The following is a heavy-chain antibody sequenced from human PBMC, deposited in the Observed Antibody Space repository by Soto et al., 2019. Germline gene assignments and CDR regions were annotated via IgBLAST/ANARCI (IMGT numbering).Heavy chain of an antibody. CDR1: RYTLSQLS. CDR2: FDPEYCET. Sequence: ASANVSSTVSRYTLSQLSMHSVRQAPGEGLESLGGFDPEYCETVYAQKFQGRVTMTEDTSTDTAYMELSSLRSEDTAVYYCATPGDAKLKVFDYWGQGTLVTVSS. J-gene: IGHJ4*02. D-gene: IGHD2-21*02. CDR3: ATPGDAKLKVFDY. V-gene: IGHV1-24*01.